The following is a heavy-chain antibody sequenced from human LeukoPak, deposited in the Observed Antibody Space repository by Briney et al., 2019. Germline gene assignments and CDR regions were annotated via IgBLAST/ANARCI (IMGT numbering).Heavy chain of an antibody. CDR3: ARAMDGGYAGDTQLDY. CDR2: IYYSGST. Sequence: PSETLSLTCTVSGGSISSYYWSWIRQPPGKGLEWIGYIYYSGSTNYNPSLKSRVTISVDTSKNQFSLKLSSVTAADTAVYYCARAMDGGYAGDTQLDYWGQGTLVTVSS. D-gene: IGHD5-12*01. J-gene: IGHJ4*02. CDR1: GGSISSYY. V-gene: IGHV4-59*01.